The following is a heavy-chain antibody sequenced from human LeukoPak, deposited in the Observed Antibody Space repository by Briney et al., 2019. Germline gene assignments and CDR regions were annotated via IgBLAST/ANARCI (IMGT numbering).Heavy chain of an antibody. V-gene: IGHV4-59*11. D-gene: IGHD5-18*01. J-gene: IGHJ4*02. CDR3: ARGRSYGFDFDS. CDR1: GGSFSGHY. Sequence: PSETLSLTCAVSGGSFSGHYWTWIRQPPGKGLEWIGYKYYSGSTRYNSSLRSRLTISLDSSKNQFSLRLTSVTAADTAVYYCARGRSYGFDFDSWGPGTLVIVSS. CDR2: KYYSGST.